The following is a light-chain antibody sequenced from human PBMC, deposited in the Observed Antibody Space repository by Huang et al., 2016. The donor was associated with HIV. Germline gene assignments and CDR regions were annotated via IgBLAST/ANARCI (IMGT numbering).Light chain of an antibody. J-gene: IGKJ4*01. V-gene: IGKV3-15*01. CDR3: HQYNNWLLS. CDR2: GSS. CDR1: RSVRTN. Sequence: EIVMNQSPATLSVSPGERVTLPCRANRSVRTNLAWYQQRPGQAPRLLIYGSSTRAPGIPARFSGSGSGTDFSLTISSLQSEDFALYYCHQYNNWLLSFGGGTRVDI.